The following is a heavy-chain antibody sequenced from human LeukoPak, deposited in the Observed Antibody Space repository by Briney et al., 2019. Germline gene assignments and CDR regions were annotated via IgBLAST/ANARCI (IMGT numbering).Heavy chain of an antibody. D-gene: IGHD3-10*01. CDR2: ISRSSTTV. Sequence: PGGSLRLSCAASGFAFSSYNMNWVRQAPGKGLEWVSYISRSSTTVYYADSVKGRFTISRDNAKNSLYLQVYSLRDEDTAVYYCATQNQYYYGSGPFDYWGQGTPVTVSS. CDR1: GFAFSSYN. V-gene: IGHV3-48*02. J-gene: IGHJ4*02. CDR3: ATQNQYYYGSGPFDY.